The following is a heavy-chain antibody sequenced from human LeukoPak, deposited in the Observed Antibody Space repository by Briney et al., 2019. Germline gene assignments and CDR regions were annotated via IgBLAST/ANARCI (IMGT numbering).Heavy chain of an antibody. CDR2: FDPEDGET. Sequence: ASVKVSCKVSRYTLTELSMHWVRQAPGKGLEWMGGFDPEDGETIYAQKFQGRVTMTEDTSTDTAYMELSSLRSEDTAVYYCATIASGYDSSPNFDYWGQGTLVTVSS. V-gene: IGHV1-24*01. CDR3: ATIASGYDSSPNFDY. CDR1: RYTLTELS. D-gene: IGHD5-12*01. J-gene: IGHJ4*02.